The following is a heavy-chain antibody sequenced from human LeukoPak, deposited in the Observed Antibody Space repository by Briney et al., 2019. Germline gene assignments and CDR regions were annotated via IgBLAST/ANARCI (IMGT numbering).Heavy chain of an antibody. CDR2: IYYSGST. CDR1: GGSISSSSYY. D-gene: IGHD3-10*01. Sequence: KPSETLSLTCTVSGGSISSSSYYWGWIRQPPGKGLEWIGAIYYSGSTYYNPSLKSRVTISVDTSKNQFSLKLSSVTAADTAVYYCARQRGSGSYPGSPDYWGQGTLATVSS. CDR3: ARQRGSGSYPGSPDY. J-gene: IGHJ4*02. V-gene: IGHV4-39*01.